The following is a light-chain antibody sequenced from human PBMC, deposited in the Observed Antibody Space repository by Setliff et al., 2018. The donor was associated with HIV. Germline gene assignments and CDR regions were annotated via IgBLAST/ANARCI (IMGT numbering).Light chain of an antibody. J-gene: IGLJ2*01. CDR1: SSDVGGYNY. Sequence: QSVLAQPPSASGSRGQSVTISCTGTSSDVGGYNYVSWYQQHPGKAPKLMIYEVNKRPSGVPDRFSGSKSGNTASLTVSGLQAEDEAEYFCSSYAGSNIVIFGGGTQLTVL. CDR2: EVN. V-gene: IGLV2-8*01. CDR3: SSYAGSNIVI.